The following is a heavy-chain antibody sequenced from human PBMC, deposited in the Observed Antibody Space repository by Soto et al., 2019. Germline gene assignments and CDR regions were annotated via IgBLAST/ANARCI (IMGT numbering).Heavy chain of an antibody. V-gene: IGHV3-30-3*01. CDR3: AKDGEQWLVLYY. D-gene: IGHD6-19*01. CDR2: ISYDGNNK. CDR1: GFTFSSHA. Sequence: SLRLSCAASGFTFSSHAMHWVRQAPGKGLEWVTIISYDGNNKYYADSVKGRFTISRDNSKNALYLQMNSLRAEDTAVYYCAKDGEQWLVLYYWGQGTLVTVSS. J-gene: IGHJ4*02.